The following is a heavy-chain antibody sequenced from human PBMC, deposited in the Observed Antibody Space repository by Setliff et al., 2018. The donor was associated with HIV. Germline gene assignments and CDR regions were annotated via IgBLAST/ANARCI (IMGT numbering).Heavy chain of an antibody. J-gene: IGHJ6*03. V-gene: IGHV1-3*01. CDR3: ARSLGDSNFYYYYHMDV. CDR1: GYTFTSYT. CDR2: INAGNGNT. D-gene: IGHD4-4*01. Sequence: ASVKVSCKSSGYTFTSYTMHLVRQAPGQRLEWMGRINAGNGNTKYSQKLQGRATITRDTSATTAYMELSSLRSEDTAVYYCARSLGDSNFYYYYHMDVWGKGTTVTVSS.